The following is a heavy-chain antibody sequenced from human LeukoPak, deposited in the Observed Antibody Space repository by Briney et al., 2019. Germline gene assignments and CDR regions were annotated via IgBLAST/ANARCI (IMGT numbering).Heavy chain of an antibody. J-gene: IGHJ6*03. D-gene: IGHD3-3*01. CDR2: ISSSSSTI. Sequence: QSGGSLRPSCAASGFTFSSYSMNWVRQAPGKGLEWVSYISSSSSTIYYADSVKGRFTISRDNAKNSLYLQMNSLRAEDTAVYYCARVTYDFWSSPTYYMDVWGKGTTVTVSS. CDR1: GFTFSSYS. V-gene: IGHV3-48*01. CDR3: ARVTYDFWSSPTYYMDV.